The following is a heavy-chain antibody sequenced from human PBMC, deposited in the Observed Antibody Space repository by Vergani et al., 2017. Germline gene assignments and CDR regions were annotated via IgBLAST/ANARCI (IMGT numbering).Heavy chain of an antibody. Sequence: EVQLVESGGGLVKPGGSLRLSCAASGFTFSSYSMNWVRQAPGKGLEWVSSISSSSSYIYYADSVKGRFTISRDKAKNSLYLQMNSLRAEDTAVYYCARDWGGYDILTGYYSHYGMDVWGQGTTVTVSS. V-gene: IGHV3-21*01. D-gene: IGHD3-9*01. CDR1: GFTFSSYS. CDR3: ARDWGGYDILTGYYSHYGMDV. CDR2: ISSSSSYI. J-gene: IGHJ6*02.